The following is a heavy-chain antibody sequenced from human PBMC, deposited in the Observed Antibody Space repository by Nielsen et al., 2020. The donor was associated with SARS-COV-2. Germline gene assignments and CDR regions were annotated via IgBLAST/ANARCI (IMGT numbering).Heavy chain of an antibody. CDR1: GYTFTSYD. V-gene: IGHV1-8*01. D-gene: IGHD6-6*01. CDR3: ARGGVAAFGSRYYGMDV. CDR2: MNPNSGNT. J-gene: IGHJ6*02. Sequence: ASVKVSCKASGYTFTSYDINWVRQATGQGLEWMGWMNPNSGNTGYAQKFQGRVTMTRNTSISTAYMELSSLRAEDTAVYYCARGGVAAFGSRYYGMDVWGQGTTVTVSS.